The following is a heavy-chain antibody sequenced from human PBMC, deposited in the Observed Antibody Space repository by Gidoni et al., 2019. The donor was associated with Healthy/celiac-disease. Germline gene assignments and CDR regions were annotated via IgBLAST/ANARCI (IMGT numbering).Heavy chain of an antibody. V-gene: IGHV3-20*04. J-gene: IGHJ4*02. CDR2: INVNGGST. CDR1: GVTFDDYG. CDR3: ARDLRGGSYAYFDY. Sequence: EVQPVESGGGVVRPGGSLRLSCAASGVTFDDYGMSWVRHAPGKGLVGVSGINVNGGSTGYAESVKGRFTISRDNAKHSLYLQMNSLRAEDTALYYCARDLRGGSYAYFDYWGQGTLVTVSS. D-gene: IGHD1-26*01.